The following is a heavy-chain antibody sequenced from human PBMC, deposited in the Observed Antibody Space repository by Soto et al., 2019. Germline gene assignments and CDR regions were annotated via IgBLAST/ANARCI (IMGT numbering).Heavy chain of an antibody. V-gene: IGHV3-33*01. CDR2: IWYDGSNK. CDR3: ARSYCSSTSCYDRNAFDI. CDR1: GFTFSRYG. J-gene: IGHJ3*02. Sequence: GGSLRLSCAASGFTFSRYGMHWVRQAPGKGLEWVAVIWYDGSNKYYADSVKGRFTISRDNSKNTLYLQMNSLRAEDTAVYYCARSYCSSTSCYDRNAFDIWGQGTMVTVSS. D-gene: IGHD2-2*01.